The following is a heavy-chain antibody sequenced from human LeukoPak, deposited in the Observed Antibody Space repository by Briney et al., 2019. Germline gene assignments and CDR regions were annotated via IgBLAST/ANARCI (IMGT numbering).Heavy chain of an antibody. V-gene: IGHV3-7*01. CDR1: GFTFSNYW. J-gene: IGHJ4*02. Sequence: PGGALRLSCAASGFTFSNYWMSWVRQAPGKGPEWVANIKPDGSVQNYVDSVKGRFTISRDNAKDSLYLQMNSLRPEDTAIYYCAREGYYGSGSPPSLYFDYWGQGTLVTVSS. D-gene: IGHD3-10*01. CDR2: IKPDGSVQ. CDR3: AREGYYGSGSPPSLYFDY.